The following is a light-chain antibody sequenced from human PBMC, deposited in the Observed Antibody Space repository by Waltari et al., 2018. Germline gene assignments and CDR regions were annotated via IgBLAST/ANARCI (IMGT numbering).Light chain of an antibody. V-gene: IGLV1-44*01. CDR3: AAWDDSLNGVV. Sequence: QSVLTQPPSASGTPGQRVTIACSGGRSTTGTNTVSWYPHLPGTAPKLLIFSVNQRPSGVPDRFSGSKSGTSASLVISGLQSEDEADYYCAAWDDSLNGVVFGGGTKVTVL. CDR2: SVN. CDR1: RSTTGTNT. J-gene: IGLJ3*02.